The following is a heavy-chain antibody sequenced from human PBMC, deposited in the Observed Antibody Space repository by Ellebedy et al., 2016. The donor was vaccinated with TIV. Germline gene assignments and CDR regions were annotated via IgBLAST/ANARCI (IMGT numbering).Heavy chain of an antibody. CDR1: GVTITTYW. CDR3: VCGTGFIFDY. J-gene: IGHJ4*02. V-gene: IGHV3-7*03. D-gene: IGHD3-10*01. CDR2: INQDGSEK. Sequence: PGGSLRLSCVASGVTITTYWMTWVRQAPGEGLEWVANINQDGSEKYYVDSVKGRFTISRDNAKNSVFLQMNGLRDEDTAVYYCVCGTGFIFDYWGQGTLVTVSS.